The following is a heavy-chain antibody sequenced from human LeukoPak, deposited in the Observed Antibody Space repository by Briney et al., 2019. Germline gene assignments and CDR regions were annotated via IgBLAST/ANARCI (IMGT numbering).Heavy chain of an antibody. J-gene: IGHJ6*03. CDR2: INPNSGGT. CDR1: GGTFSSYA. CDR3: ARDLSSYYYYYIDV. Sequence: ASVKVSCKASGGTFSSYAISWVRQAPGQGLEWMGWINPNSGGTNYAQKFQGRVTMTRDTSISTAYMELSRLRSDDTAVYYCARDLSSYYYYYIDVWGKGTTVTVSS. V-gene: IGHV1-2*02.